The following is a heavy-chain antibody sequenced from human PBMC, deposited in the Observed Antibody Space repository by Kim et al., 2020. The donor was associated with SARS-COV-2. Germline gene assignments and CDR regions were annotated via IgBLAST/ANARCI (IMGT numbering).Heavy chain of an antibody. V-gene: IGHV1-69*04. CDR3: ARAQQHDFWSGPDYYYYGMDV. CDR1: GGTFSSYA. J-gene: IGHJ6*02. Sequence: SVKVSCKASGGTFSSYAISWLRQAPGQGLEWMGRIIPILGIANYAQKFQGRVTITADKSTSTAYMELSSLRSEDTAVYYCARAQQHDFWSGPDYYYYGMDVWGQGTTVTVSS. D-gene: IGHD3-3*01. CDR2: IIPILGIA.